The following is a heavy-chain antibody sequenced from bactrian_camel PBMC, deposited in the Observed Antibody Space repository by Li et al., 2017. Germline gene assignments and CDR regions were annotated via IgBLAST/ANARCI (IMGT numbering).Heavy chain of an antibody. CDR2: IDSDGST. V-gene: IGHV3S53*01. CDR3: ATQRSWSTGAYAANY. Sequence: HVQLVESGGGSVQAGGSLRLSCAASGYTYSSYCMGWFRQAPGKEREGVAAIDSDGSTSYADSVKGRFTIFRDNAKNTVYLQMNGLKSEDTALYYCATQRSWSTGAYAANYWGQGTQVTVS. J-gene: IGHJ4*01. CDR1: GYTYSSYC. D-gene: IGHD6*01.